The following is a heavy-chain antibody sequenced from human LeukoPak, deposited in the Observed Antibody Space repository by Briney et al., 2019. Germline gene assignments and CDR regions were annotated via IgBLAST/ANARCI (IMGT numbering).Heavy chain of an antibody. CDR1: GFTFSSYS. Sequence: GGSLRLSCAASGFTFSSYSMNRVRQAPGKGLEWVSGISGSGDNTYYADSVKGRFTISRDNSKNTLYVQVNSLGTEDTAAYYCAKGSYYDSSGSFYFDYWGQGTLVTVSS. CDR2: ISGSGDNT. CDR3: AKGSYYDSSGSFYFDY. D-gene: IGHD3-22*01. J-gene: IGHJ4*02. V-gene: IGHV3-23*01.